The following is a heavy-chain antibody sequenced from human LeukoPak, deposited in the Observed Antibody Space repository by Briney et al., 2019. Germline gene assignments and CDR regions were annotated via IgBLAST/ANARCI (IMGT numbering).Heavy chain of an antibody. CDR1: GGTFRSYA. CDR2: IIPIFGTA. J-gene: IGHJ5*02. D-gene: IGHD3-3*01. V-gene: IGHV1-69*13. CDR3: ARDRTISPIWFDP. Sequence: SVKVSCKASGGTFRSYAISWVRQAPEQGLERMGGIIPIFGTANYAQKFQGRVTITADESTSTAYMELSSLRSEDTAVYYCARDRTISPIWFDPWGQGTLVTVSS.